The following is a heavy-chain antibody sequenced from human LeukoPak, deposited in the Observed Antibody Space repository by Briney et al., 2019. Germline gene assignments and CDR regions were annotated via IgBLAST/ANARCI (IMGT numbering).Heavy chain of an antibody. CDR2: IYYSGST. J-gene: IGHJ4*02. V-gene: IGHV4-39*07. CDR3: ARLFDDYGDQRGLDY. CDR1: GGSISSSSYY. Sequence: SETLSLTCTVSGGSISSSSYYWGWIRQPPGKGLEWIGSIYYSGSTYYNPSLKSRVTISVDTSKNQFSLKLTSVTAADTAVYYCARLFDDYGDQRGLDYWGQGTLVTVSS. D-gene: IGHD4-17*01.